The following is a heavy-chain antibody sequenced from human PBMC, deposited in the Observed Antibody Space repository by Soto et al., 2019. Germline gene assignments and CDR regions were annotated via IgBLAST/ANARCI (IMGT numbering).Heavy chain of an antibody. CDR2: ISYDGSNK. CDR1: GFTFSSYG. J-gene: IGHJ6*02. CDR3: AKDYGSRILRFLEWLTSYYGIDV. Sequence: GSLRLSCAASGFTFSSYGMHWVRQAPGKGLEWVAVISYDGSNKYYADSVKGRFTISRDNSKNTLYLQMNSLRAEDTAVYYCAKDYGSRILRFLEWLTSYYGIDVWGQGTTVTVSS. D-gene: IGHD3-3*01. V-gene: IGHV3-30*18.